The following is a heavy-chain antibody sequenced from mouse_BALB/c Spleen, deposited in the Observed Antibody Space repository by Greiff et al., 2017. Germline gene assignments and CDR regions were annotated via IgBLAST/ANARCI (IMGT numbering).Heavy chain of an antibody. CDR1: GYSITSDYA. Sequence: EVQLQQSGPGLVKPSQSLSLTCTVTGYSITSDYAWNWIRQFPGNKLEWMGYISYSGSTSYNPSLKSRISITRDTSKNQFFLQLNSVTTEDTATYYCARQTPYFDYWGQGTTLTVSS. CDR2: ISYSGST. CDR3: ARQTPYFDY. J-gene: IGHJ2*01. V-gene: IGHV3-2*02.